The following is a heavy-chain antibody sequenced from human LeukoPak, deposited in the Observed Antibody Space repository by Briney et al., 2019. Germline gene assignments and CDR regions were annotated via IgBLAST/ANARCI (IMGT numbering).Heavy chain of an antibody. V-gene: IGHV4-59*01. CDR2: VYYSGST. CDR3: ARGAAAAGGSYYMDV. J-gene: IGHJ6*03. D-gene: IGHD6-13*01. CDR1: GGSLSSYY. Sequence: NPSETLSLTRTVSGGSLSSYYWSWIRQPPGKGLECIGYVYYSGSTNYNPSLKSRVTISVDTSKNQFSLKLSSVTAADTAVYYCARGAAAAGGSYYMDVWGKGTMVTVSS.